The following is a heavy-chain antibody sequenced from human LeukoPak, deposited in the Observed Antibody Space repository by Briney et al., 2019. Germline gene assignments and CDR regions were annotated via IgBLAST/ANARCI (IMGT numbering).Heavy chain of an antibody. CDR3: ARDFRNVDIVATGTDY. Sequence: ASVKVSCKASGYTFTGYYMHWVRQAPGQGLEWMGWINPNSGGTNYAQKFQGRVTMTRDTSTSTVYMELSSLRSEDTAVYYCARDFRNVDIVATGTDYWGQGTLVTVSS. D-gene: IGHD5-12*01. J-gene: IGHJ4*02. CDR2: INPNSGGT. CDR1: GYTFTGYY. V-gene: IGHV1-2*02.